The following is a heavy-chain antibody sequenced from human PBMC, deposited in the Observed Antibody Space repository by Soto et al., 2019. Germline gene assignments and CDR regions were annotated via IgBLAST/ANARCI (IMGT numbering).Heavy chain of an antibody. V-gene: IGHV1-69*06. CDR3: ARGGDTAMVYAFDI. J-gene: IGHJ3*02. D-gene: IGHD5-18*01. CDR1: GGTFSSYA. Sequence: SVKVSCKASGGTFSSYAISWVRQAPGQGLEWMGGIIPIFGTANYAQKFQGRVTITADKSTSTAYMELSSLRSGDTAVYYCARGGDTAMVYAFDIWGQGTMVTVSS. CDR2: IIPIFGTA.